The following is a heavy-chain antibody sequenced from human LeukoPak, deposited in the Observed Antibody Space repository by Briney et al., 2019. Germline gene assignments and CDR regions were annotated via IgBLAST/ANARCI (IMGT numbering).Heavy chain of an antibody. CDR2: IFASGST. V-gene: IGHV4-61*02. Sequence: PSQTLSLTCTVSGASISSGSYYWNWIRQPAGKGLEWIGRIFASGSTNYNPSLKSRVTISLDTSKNQLSLKLSSVTAADTAVYYCARDARRGWFDPWGQGTLVTVSS. D-gene: IGHD3-10*01. CDR1: GASISSGSYY. J-gene: IGHJ5*02. CDR3: ARDARRGWFDP.